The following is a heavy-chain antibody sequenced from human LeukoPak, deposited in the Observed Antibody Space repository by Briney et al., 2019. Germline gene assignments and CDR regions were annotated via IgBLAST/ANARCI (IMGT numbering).Heavy chain of an antibody. CDR3: AKDYPATVDWIFDH. D-gene: IGHD5-18*01. CDR1: GFTVSSNY. V-gene: IGHV3-9*03. Sequence: PGGSLRLSCAASGFTVSSNYMTWVRQAPGKGLEWVSGISWNSGSIGYADSVKGRFTISRDNAKNSLYLQMNSLRAEDMALYYCAKDYPATVDWIFDHWGQGTLVTVSS. CDR2: ISWNSGSI. J-gene: IGHJ4*02.